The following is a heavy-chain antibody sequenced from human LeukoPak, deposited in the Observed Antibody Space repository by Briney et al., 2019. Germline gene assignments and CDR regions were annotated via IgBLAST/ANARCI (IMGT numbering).Heavy chain of an antibody. CDR1: GGSISSGDYY. J-gene: IGHJ2*01. V-gene: IGHV4-30-4*01. Sequence: PSETLSLTCTVSGGSISSGDYYWSWIRQPPGKGLEWIGYIYYSGSTYYNPSLKSRVTISVDTSKNQFSLKLSSVTAADTAVYYCARDRVYFLRYFDLWGRGTLVTVSS. CDR2: IYYSGST. CDR3: ARDRVYFLRYFDL. D-gene: IGHD2/OR15-2a*01.